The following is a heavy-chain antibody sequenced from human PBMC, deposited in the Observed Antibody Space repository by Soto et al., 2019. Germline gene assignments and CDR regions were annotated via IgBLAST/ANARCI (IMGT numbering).Heavy chain of an antibody. CDR1: GYTFTSYA. Sequence: ASVKVSCKASGYTFTSYAMHWVRQAPGQRLEWMGWINAGNGNTEYSQKFQGRVTITRDTSASTAYMELSSLRSEDTAVYYCARDYNWNDGMYYYYYMDVWGKGTTVTVSS. J-gene: IGHJ6*03. CDR2: INAGNGNT. V-gene: IGHV1-3*01. D-gene: IGHD1-1*01. CDR3: ARDYNWNDGMYYYYYMDV.